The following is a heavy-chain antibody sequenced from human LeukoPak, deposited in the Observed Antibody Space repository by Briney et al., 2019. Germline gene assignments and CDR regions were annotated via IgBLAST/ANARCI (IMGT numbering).Heavy chain of an antibody. D-gene: IGHD6-19*01. CDR2: IYYSGST. CDR1: GGSISSYY. J-gene: IGHJ3*02. CDR3: ARRSGWYGNGAFDI. V-gene: IGHV4-59*08. Sequence: SETLSLTCTVSGGSISSYYWSWIRQPPGKGLEWIAYIYYSGSTNYNPSLKSRVTISVDTSKNQFSLKLSSVTAADTAVYYCARRSGWYGNGAFDIWGQGTMVTVSS.